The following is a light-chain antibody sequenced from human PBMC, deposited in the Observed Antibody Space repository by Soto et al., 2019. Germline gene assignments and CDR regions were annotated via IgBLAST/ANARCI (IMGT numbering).Light chain of an antibody. CDR1: QSVSNS. Sequence: EIVMTQSPATLSVSPGERATLSCRASQSVSNSLAWYQQKPGQAPRLVIYGASTRATGIPARFSGSGSGTEFTLPISSLQSEDSAVYYCQQYNNWPPLTFGGGTKVEIK. V-gene: IGKV3-15*01. CDR2: GAS. CDR3: QQYNNWPPLT. J-gene: IGKJ4*01.